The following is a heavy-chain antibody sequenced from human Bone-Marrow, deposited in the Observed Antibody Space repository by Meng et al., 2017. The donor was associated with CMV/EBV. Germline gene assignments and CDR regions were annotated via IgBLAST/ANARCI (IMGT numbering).Heavy chain of an antibody. D-gene: IGHD3-3*01. V-gene: IGHV3-7*01. CDR1: GFTFSSYR. CDR2: IKQDGSEK. J-gene: IGHJ4*02. CDR3: ARVGVTIFGVVIPFDY. Sequence: GESLKISWAASGFTFSSYRMSWVRQAPGKLLEWVANIKQDGSEKYYVDSVKGRFTISRDNAKNALYLQMNSLRAEDTAVYYRARVGVTIFGVVIPFDYWGQGTLVTVSS.